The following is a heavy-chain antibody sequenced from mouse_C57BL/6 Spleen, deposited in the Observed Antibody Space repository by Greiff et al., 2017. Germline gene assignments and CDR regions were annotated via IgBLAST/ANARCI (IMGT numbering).Heavy chain of an antibody. CDR3: ARDDGLGFDY. V-gene: IGHV5-4*01. J-gene: IGHJ2*01. Sequence: EVKLMESGGGLVKPGGSLKLSCAASGFTFSSYAMSWVRQTPEKRLEWVATISDGGSYTYYPDNVKGRFTISRDNAKNNLYLQMSHLKSEDTAMYYCARDDGLGFDYWGQGTTLTVSS. CDR1: GFTFSSYA. D-gene: IGHD2-3*01. CDR2: ISDGGSYT.